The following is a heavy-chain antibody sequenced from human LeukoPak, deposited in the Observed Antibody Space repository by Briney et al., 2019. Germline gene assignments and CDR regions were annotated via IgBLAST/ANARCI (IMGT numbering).Heavy chain of an antibody. Sequence: PGRSLRLSCAASGFTFSSYGMHWVRQAPGKGLEWVAVISYDGSNKYYADSVKGRFTISRDNSKNTLCLQMNSLRAEDTAVYYCAKDRPFVVVVAATPPLFDYWGQGTLVTVSS. CDR1: GFTFSSYG. V-gene: IGHV3-30*18. J-gene: IGHJ4*02. CDR2: ISYDGSNK. D-gene: IGHD2-15*01. CDR3: AKDRPFVVVVAATPPLFDY.